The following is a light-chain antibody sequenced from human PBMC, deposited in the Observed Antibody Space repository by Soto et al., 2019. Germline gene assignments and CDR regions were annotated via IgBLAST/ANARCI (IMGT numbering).Light chain of an antibody. CDR1: QSVSGW. J-gene: IGKJ1*01. CDR3: QQYETFSGT. CDR2: DAS. Sequence: DIQSTQSPSTLSASVGDTVTVTCRASQSVSGWLAWYQQKPGEAPKLLIYDASALPRGVPSRFSGSGSGTKFTLTIARLQNDDFATYYCQQYETFSGTFGPGTKVDIK. V-gene: IGKV1-5*01.